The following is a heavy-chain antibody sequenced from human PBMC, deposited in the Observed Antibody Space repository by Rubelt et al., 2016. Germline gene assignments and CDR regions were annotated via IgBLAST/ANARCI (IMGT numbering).Heavy chain of an antibody. J-gene: IGHJ4*02. D-gene: IGHD5-18*01. Sequence: GLVKPSDTLSLTCAVSGYSISSSNWWGWIRQPPGKGLEWIGSIYYSGSTYYNPSLKSRVTISVDTSKNQFSLKLSSVTAADTAVYYCASRSNSYGYGAFDYWGQGTLVTVSS. CDR1: GYSISSSNW. CDR2: IYYSGST. CDR3: ASRSNSYGYGAFDY. V-gene: IGHV4-28*01.